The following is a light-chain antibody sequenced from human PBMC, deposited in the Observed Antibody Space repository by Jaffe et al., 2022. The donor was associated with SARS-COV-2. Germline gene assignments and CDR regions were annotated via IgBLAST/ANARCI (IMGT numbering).Light chain of an antibody. CDR1: QSVSSSY. CDR3: QQYGSSRLRLT. J-gene: IGKJ4*01. Sequence: EIVLTQSPGTLSLSPGERATLSCRASQSVSSSYFAWYQQKPGQAPRLLIYSASSRAPGIPDRFSGSGSGTDFTLTISRLEPEDFAVYYCQQYGSSRLRLTFGGGTKVEIK. V-gene: IGKV3-20*01. CDR2: SAS.